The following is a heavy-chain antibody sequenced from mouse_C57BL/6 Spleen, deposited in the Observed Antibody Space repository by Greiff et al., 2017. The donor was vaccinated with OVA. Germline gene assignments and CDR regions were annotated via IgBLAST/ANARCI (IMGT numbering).Heavy chain of an antibody. D-gene: IGHD1-1*01. Sequence: EVQRVESGGGLVKPGGSLKLSCAASGFTFSSYAMSWVRQTPEKRLEWVATISDGGSYTYYPDYVKGRFTISRDNAKNNLYLQMSHLKSEDTAMYYCARDQGFYYGSSYAWFAYWGQGTLVTVSA. CDR2: ISDGGSYT. V-gene: IGHV5-4*01. CDR1: GFTFSSYA. CDR3: ARDQGFYYGSSYAWFAY. J-gene: IGHJ3*01.